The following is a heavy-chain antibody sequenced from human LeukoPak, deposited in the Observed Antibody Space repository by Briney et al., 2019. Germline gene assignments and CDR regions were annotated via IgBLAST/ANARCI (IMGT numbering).Heavy chain of an antibody. Sequence: ASVKVSCKVSGYTLTELSMHWVRQAPGTGLEWMGGFDPEDGETIYAQTFQGRVTMTEDTSTDTAYMELSSLRSEDTAVYYCASDLVYGGNPKNCYWGQGTLVTASS. J-gene: IGHJ4*02. CDR2: FDPEDGET. V-gene: IGHV1-24*01. CDR3: ASDLVYGGNPKNCY. D-gene: IGHD4-23*01. CDR1: GYTLTELS.